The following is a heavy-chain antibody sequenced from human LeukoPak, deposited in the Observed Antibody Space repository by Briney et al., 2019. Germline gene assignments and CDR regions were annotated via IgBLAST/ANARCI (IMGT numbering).Heavy chain of an antibody. CDR2: VNPHSGGR. J-gene: IGHJ3*02. CDR3: ARGGKDGDYRLDAFDI. D-gene: IGHD4-17*01. Sequence: ASVKVSCKASGYTFTDYFIHWVRQAPGQGLEWMGWVNPHSGGRNLAQKFQGRVTMTRDTSSTTAYLELSGLTSDDTAVYYCARGGKDGDYRLDAFDIWGQGTMVTVSS. V-gene: IGHV1-2*02. CDR1: GYTFTDYF.